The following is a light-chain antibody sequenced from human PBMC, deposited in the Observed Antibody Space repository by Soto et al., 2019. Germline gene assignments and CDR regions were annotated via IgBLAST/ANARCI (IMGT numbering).Light chain of an antibody. J-gene: IGKJ4*01. CDR1: QSISTW. V-gene: IGKV1-5*03. Sequence: DIQMTQSPSTLSASVGDRVTITCRASQSISTWLAWYQQKPGKAPKLLIYKASSLEGGVPSRFSGSGSGTEFNITISSLQPDDFETDYCQQYNTYPLTFGGGNTVEIK. CDR3: QQYNTYPLT. CDR2: KAS.